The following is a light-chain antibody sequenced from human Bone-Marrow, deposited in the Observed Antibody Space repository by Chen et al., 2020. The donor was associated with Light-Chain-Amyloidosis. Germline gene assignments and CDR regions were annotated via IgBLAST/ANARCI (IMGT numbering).Light chain of an antibody. J-gene: IGLJ2*01. CDR2: RDT. Sequence: SYELTQPPSVSVSPGQTARITCSGDDLPTKYAYWYQQKPGQAPVLVIHRDTERPSGISERFSGSSSGTTATLTISGVKAEDEADYRCQSADSSGTYEVIFGGGTKLPVL. CDR1: DLPTKY. V-gene: IGLV3-25*03. CDR3: QSADSSGTYEVI.